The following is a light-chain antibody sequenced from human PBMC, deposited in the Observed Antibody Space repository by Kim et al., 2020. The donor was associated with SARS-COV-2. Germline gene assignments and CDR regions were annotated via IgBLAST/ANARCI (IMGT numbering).Light chain of an antibody. V-gene: IGKV1-39*01. CDR3: QQSDTAPYT. J-gene: IGKJ2*01. CDR2: AAS. Sequence: ISGYLNWYQQKPGKAPNLLIYAASNLQDGVPSRVSGSGFGTDFTLSIRSLQPEELSTYYCQQSDTAPYTCGQGSKLQI. CDR1: ISGY.